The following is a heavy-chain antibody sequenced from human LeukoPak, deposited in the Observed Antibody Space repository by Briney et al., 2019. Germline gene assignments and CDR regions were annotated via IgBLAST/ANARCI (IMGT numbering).Heavy chain of an antibody. D-gene: IGHD6-13*01. J-gene: IGHJ4*02. Sequence: PGGSLRLSCAASGFTFSSYWMSWVRQAPGKGLEWVATIKQDGSEKYYVDSVKGRFTISRDNAKSSLYLQMNSLRAEDTAVYYCARDDGYSSSWYYFDYWGQGTLVTVSS. CDR2: IKQDGSEK. CDR1: GFTFSSYW. V-gene: IGHV3-7*01. CDR3: ARDDGYSSSWYYFDY.